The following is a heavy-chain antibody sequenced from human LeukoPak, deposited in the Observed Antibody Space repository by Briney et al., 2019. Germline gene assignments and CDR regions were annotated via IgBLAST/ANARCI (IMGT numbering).Heavy chain of an antibody. CDR1: GGSISSGGYY. V-gene: IGHV4-31*03. Sequence: PSETLSLTCTVSGGSISSGGYYWSWIRQHPGKGLEWIGYIYYSGSTYYNPSLKSRVTISVDTSKNQFSLKLSSVTAADTAVYYCANYYDSSGYYRVVGYFDYWGQGTLVTVSS. J-gene: IGHJ4*02. CDR2: IYYSGST. CDR3: ANYYDSSGYYRVVGYFDY. D-gene: IGHD3-22*01.